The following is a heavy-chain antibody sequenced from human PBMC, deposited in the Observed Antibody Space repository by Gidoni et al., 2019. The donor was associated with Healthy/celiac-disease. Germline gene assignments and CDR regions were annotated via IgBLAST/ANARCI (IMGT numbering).Heavy chain of an antibody. D-gene: IGHD4-4*01. CDR2: FDPEDGDT. Sequence: QVQLGQSGAEVKKPGASVKVSGKVAGYTLTELSMPWVRQAPGKGLEWMGGFDPEDGDTIYAQKFQGRVTMTEDTSTDTAYMELSSLRSEDTAVYYCATVGIPDYTFQHWGQGTLVTVSS. CDR1: GYTLTELS. CDR3: ATVGIPDYTFQH. J-gene: IGHJ1*01. V-gene: IGHV1-24*01.